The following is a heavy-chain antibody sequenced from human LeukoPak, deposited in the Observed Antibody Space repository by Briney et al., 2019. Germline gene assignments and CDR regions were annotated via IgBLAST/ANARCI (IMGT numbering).Heavy chain of an antibody. V-gene: IGHV4-59*01. CDR3: ARDPLSTNDFDI. CDR2: INYSGST. D-gene: IGHD1-1*01. J-gene: IGHJ3*02. Sequence: SETLSLTCTVSGGSITNSYWNWIRPSPGKGLEWIGYINYSGSTNYNPSLKSRVTISVDTSKNQFSLKLSSVTAADTAVYFCARDPLSTNDFDIWGQGTMVTVSS. CDR1: GGSITNSY.